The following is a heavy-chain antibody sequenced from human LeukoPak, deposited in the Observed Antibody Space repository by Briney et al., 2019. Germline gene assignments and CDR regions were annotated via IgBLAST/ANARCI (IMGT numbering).Heavy chain of an antibody. J-gene: IGHJ3*02. CDR3: ARVRKDIVVVPAAMMDAFDI. Sequence: ASVKVSCKASGYTFTSYGISWVRQAPGQGLEWMGWINPNSGGTNYAQKFQGRVTMTRDTSISTAYMELSRLRSDDTAVYYCARVRKDIVVVPAAMMDAFDIWGQGTMVTVSS. V-gene: IGHV1-2*02. CDR2: INPNSGGT. CDR1: GYTFTSYG. D-gene: IGHD2-2*01.